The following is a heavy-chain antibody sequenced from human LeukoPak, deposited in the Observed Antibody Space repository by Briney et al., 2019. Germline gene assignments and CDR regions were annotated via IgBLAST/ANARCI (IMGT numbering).Heavy chain of an antibody. D-gene: IGHD3-10*01. CDR2: IRYDGSNK. V-gene: IGHV3-30*02. CDR3: AKGFFLPWFGEPLGGNYFDY. J-gene: IGHJ4*02. CDR1: GFTFSNAW. Sequence: GGSLRLSCAASGFTFSNAWMSWVRQAPGKGLEWVAFIRYDGSNKYYADSVKGRFTISRDNSKNTLYLQMNSLRAEDTAVYYCAKGFFLPWFGEPLGGNYFDYWGQGTLVTVSS.